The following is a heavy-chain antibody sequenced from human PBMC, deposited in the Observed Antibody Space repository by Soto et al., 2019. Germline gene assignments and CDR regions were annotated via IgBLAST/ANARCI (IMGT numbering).Heavy chain of an antibody. J-gene: IGHJ5*02. CDR1: GGTFSSYT. Sequence: ASVKVSCKASGGTFSSYTISWVRQAPGQGLEWMGRIIPILGIANYAQKFQGRVTITADKPTSTAYMELSSLRSEDTAVYYCARDSSSWYSFDPWGQGTLVTVSS. CDR3: ARDSSSWYSFDP. D-gene: IGHD6-13*01. CDR2: IIPILGIA. V-gene: IGHV1-69*02.